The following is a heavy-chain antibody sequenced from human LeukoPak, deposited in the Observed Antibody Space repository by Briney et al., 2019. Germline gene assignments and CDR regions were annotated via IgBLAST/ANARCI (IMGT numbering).Heavy chain of an antibody. D-gene: IGHD3-10*01. CDR1: GAIFSNHA. V-gene: IGHV3-23*01. J-gene: IGHJ4*02. CDR3: ASTSMVRGVITPFDY. CDR2: ISGTGVTT. Sequence: GGSLRLSCAASGAIFSNHAMSWVRQAPGKGLEWVSLISGTGVTTYYAASVKGRFTISRDNSKNTLYPQMNSLRAEDTALYYCASTSMVRGVITPFDYWGQGTLVTVSS.